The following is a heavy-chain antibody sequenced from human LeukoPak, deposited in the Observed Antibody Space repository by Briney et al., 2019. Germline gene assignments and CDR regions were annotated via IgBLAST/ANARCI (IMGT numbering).Heavy chain of an antibody. V-gene: IGHV3-9*03. CDR3: AKDIGYYYDSSGYYDY. J-gene: IGHJ4*02. D-gene: IGHD3-22*01. CDR1: GFTFDDYA. CDR2: ISWNSGSI. Sequence: PGGSLRLSCAASGFTFDDYAMHWVRRAPGKGLEWVSGISWNSGSIGYADSVKGRFTISRDNAKNSLYLQMNSLRAEDMALYYCAKDIGYYYDSSGYYDYWGQGTLVTVSS.